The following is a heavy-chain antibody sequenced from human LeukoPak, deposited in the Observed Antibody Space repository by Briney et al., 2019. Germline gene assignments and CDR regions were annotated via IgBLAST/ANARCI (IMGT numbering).Heavy chain of an antibody. V-gene: IGHV4-38-2*02. CDR2: INHSGST. J-gene: IGHJ6*03. CDR1: GYSISSGYY. CDR3: ARRAGITMVRGVIGYYYYMDV. Sequence: PSETLSLTCTVSGYSISSGYYWSWIRQPPGKGLEWIGEINHSGSTNYNPSLKSRVTISVDTSKNQFSLKLSSVTAADTAVYYCARRAGITMVRGVIGYYYYMDVWGKGTTVTISS. D-gene: IGHD3-10*01.